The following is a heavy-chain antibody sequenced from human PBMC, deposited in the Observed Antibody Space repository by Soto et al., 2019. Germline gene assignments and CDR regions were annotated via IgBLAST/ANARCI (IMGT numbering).Heavy chain of an antibody. CDR1: GFTFSSYW. Sequence: EVQLVESGGGLVQPGESLTLSCAASGFTFSSYWMHWVRQAPGKGLVWVSRIKSDGSGTYYADSVKGRLTISRDNAKNTLYLQMNRLRVEDTAVYFCDRGAGVRYDGNGYLGRHWGQGTLVTVSS. CDR2: IKSDGSGT. J-gene: IGHJ4*02. CDR3: DRGAGVRYDGNGYLGRH. D-gene: IGHD3-22*01. V-gene: IGHV3-74*01.